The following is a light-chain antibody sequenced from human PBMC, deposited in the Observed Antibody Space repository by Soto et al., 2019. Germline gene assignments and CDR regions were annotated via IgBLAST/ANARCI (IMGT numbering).Light chain of an antibody. J-gene: IGKJ1*01. CDR3: QHYGSTPWT. CDR1: QSVCSRC. V-gene: IGKV3-20*01. Sequence: EIVLTQSPGTLSLSPGEGGTLSCRASQSVCSRCLAWYQQKPGQAPRLLICGASSRATGIPDTFSGSGSGADFTLTISRREPEDSAVYYCQHYGSTPWTFGQGTKVEI. CDR2: GAS.